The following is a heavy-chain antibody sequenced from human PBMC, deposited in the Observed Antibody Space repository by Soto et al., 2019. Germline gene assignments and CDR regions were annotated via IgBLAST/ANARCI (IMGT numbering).Heavy chain of an antibody. D-gene: IGHD2-15*01. V-gene: IGHV1-2*04. CDR3: ARDLGGPDAYYYYGMDV. CDR1: GYTFTGYY. J-gene: IGHJ6*02. CDR2: INPNSGGT. Sequence: ASVKVSCKASGYTFTGYYMHWVRQAPGQGLEWMGWINPNSGGTNYAQKFQGWVTMTRDTSISTAYMELSRLRSDDTAVYYCARDLGGPDAYYYYGMDVWGQGTTVTVSS.